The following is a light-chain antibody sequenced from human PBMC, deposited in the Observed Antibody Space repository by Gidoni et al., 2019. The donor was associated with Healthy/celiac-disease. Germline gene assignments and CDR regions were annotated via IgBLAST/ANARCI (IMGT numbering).Light chain of an antibody. CDR1: QSISSW. J-gene: IGKJ2*01. Sequence: DIQMTQSPSTLSASVGDRVTITCRASQSISSWLAWYQQKPGKAPKLLIYDASSLDSGVPSRFSGSGAGTEFTLTISSLQPDDFATYYCQQYNSYPVHFGQGTKLEIK. V-gene: IGKV1-5*01. CDR3: QQYNSYPVH. CDR2: DAS.